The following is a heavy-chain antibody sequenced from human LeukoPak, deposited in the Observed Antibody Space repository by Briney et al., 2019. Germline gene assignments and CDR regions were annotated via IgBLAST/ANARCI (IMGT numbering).Heavy chain of an antibody. Sequence: ASVKVSCKASGYILSSYNMHWVRQAPGQGLEWMGWINPNSGGTNYAQKFQGRVTMTRDTSISTAYMELSRLRSDDTAVYYCARELGYRSFSAFDYWGQGTLVTVSS. CDR3: ARELGYRSFSAFDY. J-gene: IGHJ4*02. D-gene: IGHD5-18*01. V-gene: IGHV1-2*02. CDR1: GYILSSYN. CDR2: INPNSGGT.